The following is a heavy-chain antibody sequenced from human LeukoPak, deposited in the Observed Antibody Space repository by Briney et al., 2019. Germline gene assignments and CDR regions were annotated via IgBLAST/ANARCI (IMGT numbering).Heavy chain of an antibody. CDR1: GGSISSGGYY. CDR3: ARSGTGSSWSRRGHYFDY. CDR2: IYYSGST. D-gene: IGHD6-13*01. J-gene: IGHJ4*02. V-gene: IGHV4-61*08. Sequence: SETLSLTCTVSGGSISSGGYYWSWIRQPPGKGLEWIGYIYYSGSTNYNPSLKSRVTISVDTSKNQFSLKLSSVTAADTAVYYCARSGTGSSWSRRGHYFDYWGQGTLVTVSS.